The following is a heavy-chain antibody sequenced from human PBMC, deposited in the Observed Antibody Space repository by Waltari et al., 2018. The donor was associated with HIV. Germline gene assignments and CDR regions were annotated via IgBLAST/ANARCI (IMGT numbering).Heavy chain of an antibody. Sequence: EVQLVQSGAEVKKPGESLKISCKGSGYSFTSYWIGWVRHMPGKGLEWMGITFPGHADTRYCPSFPGQGTISADKSISTAYLQWSSLKASDTAMYYCARHPYAYSSSSPGGWDYWGQGTLVTVSS. CDR3: ARHPYAYSSSSPGGWDY. V-gene: IGHV5-51*03. J-gene: IGHJ4*02. CDR1: GYSFTSYW. D-gene: IGHD6-6*01. CDR2: TFPGHADT.